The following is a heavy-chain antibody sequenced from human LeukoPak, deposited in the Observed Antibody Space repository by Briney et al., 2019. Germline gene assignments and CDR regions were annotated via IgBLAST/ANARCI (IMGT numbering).Heavy chain of an antibody. Sequence: GGSLRLSCAASGFTFSSYAMSWVRQAPGKGLEWVSSISSSSSYIYYADSVKGRFTISRDNAKNSLYLQMNSPRAEDTAVYYCARAQMGWFDPWGQGTLVTVSS. J-gene: IGHJ5*02. CDR3: ARAQMGWFDP. CDR1: GFTFSSYA. D-gene: IGHD5-24*01. CDR2: ISSSSSYI. V-gene: IGHV3-21*01.